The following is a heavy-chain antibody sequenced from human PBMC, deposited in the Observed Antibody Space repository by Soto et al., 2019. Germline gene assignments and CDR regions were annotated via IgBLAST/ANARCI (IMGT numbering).Heavy chain of an antibody. CDR2: ISGSGGST. CDR3: AKWAADNWNYFDACPDY. V-gene: IGHV3-23*01. J-gene: IGHJ4*02. D-gene: IGHD1-7*01. CDR1: GFTFSSYA. Sequence: GGSLRLSCAASGFTFSSYAMSWVRQAPGKGLEWVSAISGSGGSTYYADSVKGRFTISRDNSKNTLYLQMNSLRAEDTAVYYCAKWAADNWNYFDACPDYWGQGTLVTVSS.